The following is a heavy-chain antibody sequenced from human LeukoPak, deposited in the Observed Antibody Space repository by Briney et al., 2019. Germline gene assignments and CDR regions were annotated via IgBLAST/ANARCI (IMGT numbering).Heavy chain of an antibody. D-gene: IGHD3-9*01. J-gene: IGHJ3*02. V-gene: IGHV4-59*01. CDR1: GRSISSYY. Sequence: SETLSLTCTVSGRSISSYYWSWIRQPPGKGLEWIGYIYYSGSTNYNPSLKSRVTISVDTSKNQFSLKLSSVTAADTAVYYCASHYYDILTGYYFDAFDIWGQGTMVTVSS. CDR2: IYYSGST. CDR3: ASHYYDILTGYYFDAFDI.